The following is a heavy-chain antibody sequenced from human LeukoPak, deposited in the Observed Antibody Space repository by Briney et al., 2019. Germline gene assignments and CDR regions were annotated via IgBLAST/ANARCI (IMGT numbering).Heavy chain of an antibody. V-gene: IGHV4-59*08. CDR3: TRSFTGADYYYYPV. CDR1: GDSITPYY. Sequence: AETLSLTCTVSGDSITPYYWSWIRQAPGGGLESIGFISDNGTTNYNPSRRARVSISVDTSKSQLSLKLKSVTAADSAIYYCTRSFTGADYYYYPVWGAGTTVTVS. CDR2: ISDNGTT. J-gene: IGHJ6*03. D-gene: IGHD7-27*01.